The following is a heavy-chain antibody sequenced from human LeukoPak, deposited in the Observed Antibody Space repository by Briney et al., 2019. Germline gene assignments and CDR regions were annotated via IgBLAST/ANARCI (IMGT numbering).Heavy chain of an antibody. J-gene: IGHJ4*02. CDR1: GFTISSYA. CDR3: AKGSYYDSSGSFYFDY. Sequence: GRSLRLSCAASGFTISSYAMHWVRQAPGKGLEWVAVISYDGSNKYYADSVKGRFTISRDNSKNTLYVQVNSLGTEDTAAYYCAKGSYYDSSGSFYFDYWGQGTLVTVSS. V-gene: IGHV3-30-3*01. CDR2: ISYDGSNK. D-gene: IGHD3-22*01.